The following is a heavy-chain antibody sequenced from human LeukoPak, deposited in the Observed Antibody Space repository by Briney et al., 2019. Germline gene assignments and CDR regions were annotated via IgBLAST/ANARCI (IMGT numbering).Heavy chain of an antibody. CDR2: IYYSGST. V-gene: IGHV4-30-4*01. CDR3: ARARSNTFDY. CDR1: GGSISSGDYY. D-gene: IGHD2/OR15-2a*01. Sequence: PSETLSLTCTVSGGSISSGDYYWSWIRQPPGKGLEWIGYIYYSGSTYYSPSLKSRVTISVDTSKNQFSLKLSSVTVADTAVYYCARARSNTFDYWGQGTLVTVSS. J-gene: IGHJ4*02.